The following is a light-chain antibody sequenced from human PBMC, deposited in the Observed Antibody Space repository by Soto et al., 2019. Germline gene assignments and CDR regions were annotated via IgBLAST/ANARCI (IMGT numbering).Light chain of an antibody. V-gene: IGKV1-5*03. CDR1: QSISSW. J-gene: IGKJ2*01. CDR3: QQYNSYSEYT. CDR2: KAS. Sequence: DIQMTQSPSTLSASVGDRVTITCRASQSISSWLAWYQQKPGKAPKLLIYKASSLESGLPSRFSGSGSGTEFTLTISSLQPDDFATYYCQQYNSYSEYTFGQGTKLEIK.